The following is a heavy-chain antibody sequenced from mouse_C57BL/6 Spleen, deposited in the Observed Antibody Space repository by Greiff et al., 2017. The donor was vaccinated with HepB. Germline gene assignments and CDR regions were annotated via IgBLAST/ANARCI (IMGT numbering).Heavy chain of an antibody. V-gene: IGHV1-69*01. CDR2: IDPSDSYT. J-gene: IGHJ3*01. Sequence: VKLMESGAELVMPGASVKLSCKASGYTFTSYWMHWVKQRPGQGLEWIGEIDPSDSYTNYNQKFKGKSTLTVDKSSSTAYMQLSSLTSEDSAVYYCVPQFAYWGQGTLVTVSA. CDR3: VPQFAY. CDR1: GYTFTSYW.